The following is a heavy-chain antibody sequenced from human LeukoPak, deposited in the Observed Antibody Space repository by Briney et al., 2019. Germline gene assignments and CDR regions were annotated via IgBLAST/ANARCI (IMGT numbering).Heavy chain of an antibody. CDR3: AGYSSGSPWFDP. J-gene: IGHJ5*02. V-gene: IGHV4-59*01. CDR1: GGSISSNS. D-gene: IGHD6-19*01. Sequence: PSETLSLTCTVSGGSISSNSWHWIRQPPGKGLEWIGYIYYSGSTNYNPSLKSRVTISVDTSKNQFSLELSSVTAADTAVYYCAGYSSGSPWFDPWGQGTLVTVSS. CDR2: IYYSGST.